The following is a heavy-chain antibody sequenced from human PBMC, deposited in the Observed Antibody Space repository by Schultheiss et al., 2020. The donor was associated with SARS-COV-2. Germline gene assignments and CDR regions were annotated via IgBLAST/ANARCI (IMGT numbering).Heavy chain of an antibody. CDR1: GFTFSSYA. Sequence: GESLKISCAASGFTFSSYAMSWVRQAPGKGLEWVAVIYSGGSTYYADSMKGRFTISRDNAKNSLSLQMNSLRAEDTAVYYCTKGRSITMLVVPLDYLVQ. V-gene: IGHV3-23*03. CDR3: TKGRSITMLVVPLDY. D-gene: IGHD3-22*01. CDR2: IYSGGST. J-gene: IGHJ4*02.